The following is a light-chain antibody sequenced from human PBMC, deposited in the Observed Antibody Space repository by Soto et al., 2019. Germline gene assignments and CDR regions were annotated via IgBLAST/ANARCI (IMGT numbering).Light chain of an antibody. V-gene: IGLV2-18*02. CDR2: EVS. Sequence: QSVLTQPPSVSGSPGQSVTISCTGTSSDVGSYNRVSWYQQPPGTAPKLMIYEVSNRPSGVPDHFSGSKFGNTASLTIFGLQAEDEADYYCSSYTSSSTYVFGTGTKVTVL. J-gene: IGLJ1*01. CDR3: SSYTSSSTYV. CDR1: SSDVGSYNR.